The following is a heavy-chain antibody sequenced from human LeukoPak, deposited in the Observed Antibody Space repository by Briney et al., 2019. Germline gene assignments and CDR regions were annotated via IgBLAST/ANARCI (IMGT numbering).Heavy chain of an antibody. CDR3: ATGYLVTAGLMDV. D-gene: IGHD6-13*01. CDR1: GHTLTDLS. Sequence: GASVKVSCKVSGHTLTDLSTHWVRQTPGGGLEWMGGLDPEDGETIYAQKFQGRVTMTEDTSTDTAYMELSSLRSEDTAVYYCATGYLVTAGLMDVWGQGTTVTVSS. V-gene: IGHV1-24*01. CDR2: LDPEDGET. J-gene: IGHJ6*02.